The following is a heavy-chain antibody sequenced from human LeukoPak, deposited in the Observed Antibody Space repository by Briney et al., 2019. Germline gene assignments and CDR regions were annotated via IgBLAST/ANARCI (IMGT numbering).Heavy chain of an antibody. V-gene: IGHV2-5*02. D-gene: IGHD3-16*02. Sequence: SGPTLVNPTQTLTLTCTFSGFSLSTSGVGVGWIRQPPGKALEWLALIYWDDDKRYSPSLKSRLTITKDTSKNQVVLTMTNMDPVDTATYYCAHRIRPGLWGSYRLVGFDYWGQGTLVTVSS. CDR3: AHRIRPGLWGSYRLVGFDY. CDR1: GFSLSTSGVG. J-gene: IGHJ4*02. CDR2: IYWDDDK.